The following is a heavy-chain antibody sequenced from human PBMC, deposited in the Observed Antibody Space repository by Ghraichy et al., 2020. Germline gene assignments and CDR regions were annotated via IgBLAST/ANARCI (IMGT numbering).Heavy chain of an antibody. CDR2: ISWNSGSI. V-gene: IGHV3-9*01. D-gene: IGHD1-20*01. CDR3: AKDGTYITGTTGAFDI. Sequence: GGSLRLSCAASGFTFDDYAMHWVRQAPGKGLEWVSGISWNSGSIGYADSVKGRFTISRDNAKNSLYLQMNSLRAEDTALYYCAKDGTYITGTTGAFDIWGQGTMVTVSS. J-gene: IGHJ3*02. CDR1: GFTFDDYA.